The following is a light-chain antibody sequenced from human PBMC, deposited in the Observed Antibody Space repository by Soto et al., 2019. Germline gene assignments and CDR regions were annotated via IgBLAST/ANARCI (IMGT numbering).Light chain of an antibody. Sequence: EVVLTQSPGTLSLSPGERATLSCRASQSVSRSSLTWYQQKPGQAPRLLIYGASTRATGIPDRFSGSGSGTDFSLTISRLEPEDFAVYYCLQFDISPLYTFGQGTKVEIK. CDR2: GAS. J-gene: IGKJ2*01. V-gene: IGKV3-20*01. CDR3: LQFDISPLYT. CDR1: QSVSRSS.